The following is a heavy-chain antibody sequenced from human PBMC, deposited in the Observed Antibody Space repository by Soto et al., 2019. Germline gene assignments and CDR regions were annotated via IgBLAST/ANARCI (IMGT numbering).Heavy chain of an antibody. V-gene: IGHV3-30*18. CDR3: AKESPPVSSGPIDY. CDR2: ISHHGSNK. Sequence: QVQLVESGGGVVQPGRSLRLSCAASGFSFSTYGMHWVRQAPGKGLEWVAAISHHGSNKYYADTVKGRFTIFRDNSKNTQYLQLNSLRGEDTAGYYCAKESPPVSSGPIDYWGQGILVTVSS. J-gene: IGHJ4*02. D-gene: IGHD3-22*01. CDR1: GFSFSTYG.